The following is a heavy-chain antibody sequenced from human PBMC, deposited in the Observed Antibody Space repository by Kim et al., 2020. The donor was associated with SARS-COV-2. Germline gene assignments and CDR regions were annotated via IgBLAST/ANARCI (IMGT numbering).Heavy chain of an antibody. D-gene: IGHD6-13*01. CDR1: GFSFSSYA. Sequence: GGSLRLSCAASGFSFSSYAMSWVRLPPGKGLEWVSSISNGGVSSFYADSVKGRFTISRDNSKNTLYLQMDSLRAEDTALYYCAKGEIAAADRLTDYWGQGTLVTVSS. J-gene: IGHJ4*02. V-gene: IGHV3-23*01. CDR3: AKGEIAAADRLTDY. CDR2: ISNGGVSS.